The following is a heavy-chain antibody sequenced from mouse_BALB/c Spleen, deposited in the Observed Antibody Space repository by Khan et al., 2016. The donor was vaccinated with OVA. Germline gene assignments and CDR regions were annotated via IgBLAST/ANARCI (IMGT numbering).Heavy chain of an antibody. CDR1: GYTFTSYW. J-gene: IGHJ4*01. CDR3: TRWSYYTMDI. Sequence: LQQPGSELVRPGASVKLSCKASGYTFTSYWMHWVKQRHGQGLEWMGSIYPGSGSTNYDEKFKSKGTLTVDTSSSTAYMHLSSLTSEDSAVYYLTRWSYYTMDIWGQGTSVTVSS. V-gene: IGHV1S22*01. CDR2: IYPGSGST.